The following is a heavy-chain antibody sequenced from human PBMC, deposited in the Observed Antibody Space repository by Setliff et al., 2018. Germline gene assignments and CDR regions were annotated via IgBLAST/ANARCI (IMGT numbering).Heavy chain of an antibody. CDR2: MNPNSGNT. J-gene: IGHJ4*02. D-gene: IGHD3-3*01. CDR3: ARAQSWSGGPYYFDN. V-gene: IGHV1-8*01. Sequence: VKVSCKVSGYTLTELSMHWVRQAPGKGLEWMGWMNPNSGNTGYAQKFQGRVTMTRNTSISTAYMDLSSLRFEDTAVYYCARAQSWSGGPYYFDNWGQGTLVTVSS. CDR1: GYTLTELS.